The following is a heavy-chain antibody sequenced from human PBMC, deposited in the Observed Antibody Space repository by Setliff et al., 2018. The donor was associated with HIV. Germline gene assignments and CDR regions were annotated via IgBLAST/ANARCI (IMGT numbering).Heavy chain of an antibody. CDR1: GFTFSSYS. D-gene: IGHD3-3*01. CDR2: ISSSRSTI. J-gene: IGHJ3*02. Sequence: GSLRLSCAASGFTFSSYSMNWVRQAPGKGLEWVSYISSSRSTIYYADSVKGRFTISRDNAKNSVYLQMNRLRSEDTAVYYCARAFGYHDFWSGYSGDEFDIWGQGTLVTVSS. CDR3: ARAFGYHDFWSGYSGDEFDI. V-gene: IGHV3-48*01.